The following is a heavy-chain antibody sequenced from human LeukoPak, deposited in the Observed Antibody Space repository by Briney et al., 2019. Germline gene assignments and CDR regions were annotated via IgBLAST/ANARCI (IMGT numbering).Heavy chain of an antibody. V-gene: IGHV4-39*01. CDR3: ARQDYDSSGYYYAYYFDY. J-gene: IGHJ4*02. CDR1: GGSISSSSYY. CDR2: IYYSGST. Sequence: SETLSLTCTASGGSISSSSYYWGWIRQPPGKGLEWIGSIYYSGSTYYNPSLKSRVTISVDTSKNQFSLKLSSVTAADTAVYYCARQDYDSSGYYYAYYFDYWGQGTLVTVSS. D-gene: IGHD3-22*01.